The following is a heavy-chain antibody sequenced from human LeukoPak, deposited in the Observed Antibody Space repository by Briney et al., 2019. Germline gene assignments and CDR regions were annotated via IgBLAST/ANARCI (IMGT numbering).Heavy chain of an antibody. J-gene: IGHJ4*02. CDR3: ARGYCIGGSCWYFDH. CDR2: INWNGGSI. D-gene: IGHD2-15*01. V-gene: IGHV3-20*04. Sequence: PGGSLRLSCAASGFTFDDYGMSGVRQAPGKGLEGVAGINWNGGSIGYAVSVTGRFTTSRDSAKKSLYLQMNSLRAEDTALYYCARGYCIGGSCWYFDHWGQGTLVTVPS. CDR1: GFTFDDYG.